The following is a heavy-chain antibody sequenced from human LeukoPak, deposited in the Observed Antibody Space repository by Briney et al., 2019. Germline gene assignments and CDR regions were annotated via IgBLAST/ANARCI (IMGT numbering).Heavy chain of an antibody. CDR2: IIPILGIA. V-gene: IGHV1-69*04. CDR1: GGTFSSYA. Sequence: SVKVSCKASGGTFSSYAISWVRQAPGQGLEWMGRIIPILGIANYAQKFQGRVTITADKSTSTAYMELSSLRSEDTAVYYCARDRMIVVTYFDYWGQGTLVTVSS. J-gene: IGHJ4*02. CDR3: ARDRMIVVTYFDY. D-gene: IGHD3-22*01.